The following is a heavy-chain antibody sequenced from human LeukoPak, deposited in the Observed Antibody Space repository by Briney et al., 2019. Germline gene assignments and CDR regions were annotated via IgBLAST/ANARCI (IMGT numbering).Heavy chain of an antibody. D-gene: IGHD3-9*01. CDR1: GFTFSSYT. J-gene: IGHJ4*02. CDR3: ARATTYDILTGYSDY. V-gene: IGHV3-21*01. CDR2: ISSSSSYI. Sequence: GGSLRLSCAASGFTFSSYTMNWVRQAPGKGLEWVSSISSSSSYIYYADSVKGRFTISRDNAKKSLFLQMNSLRAEDTAVYYCARATTYDILTGYSDYWGQGTLVTVSS.